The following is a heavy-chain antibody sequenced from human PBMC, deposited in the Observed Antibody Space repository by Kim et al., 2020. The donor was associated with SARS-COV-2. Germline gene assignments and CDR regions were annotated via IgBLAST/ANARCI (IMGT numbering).Heavy chain of an antibody. V-gene: IGHV3-23*01. D-gene: IGHD6-19*01. CDR2: INGGGGDT. CDR1: GFTFSNYA. Sequence: GGSLRLSCAASGFTFSNYAMTWVRQAPGKGLEWVSSINGGGGDTYYGDSVKGRFTVSRDNSKSTVFLQMKSLRAEDTARYFCVKESTVVPGNVNFFDRWGQGTLVTVSS. CDR3: VKESTVVPGNVNFFDR. J-gene: IGHJ5*02.